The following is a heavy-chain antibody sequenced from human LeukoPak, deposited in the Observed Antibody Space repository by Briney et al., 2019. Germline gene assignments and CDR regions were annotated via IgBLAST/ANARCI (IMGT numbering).Heavy chain of an antibody. CDR3: AHIPHLSSGWYSFDY. CDR1: GFSLSTSGVG. D-gene: IGHD6-19*01. J-gene: IGHJ4*02. Sequence: SGPTLVKPTQTLTLTCSFSGFSLSTSGVGVGWIRQPPEKALEWLALIYWDDDKRYSPSLKSRLTITKDTSKNQVALTMTNMDPVDTATYYCAHIPHLSSGWYSFDYWGQGTLVTVSS. CDR2: IYWDDDK. V-gene: IGHV2-5*02.